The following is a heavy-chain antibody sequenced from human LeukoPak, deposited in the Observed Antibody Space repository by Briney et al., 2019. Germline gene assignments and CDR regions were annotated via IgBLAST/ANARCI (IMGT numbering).Heavy chain of an antibody. Sequence: PGGSLRLSCAASGFTFTSYTMYWVRQAPGKGLEWVSIIGNNGGGIHYADSVRGRFTISRDNSKNTLYLQMNSLRAEDTAVYYCAKCRIRGTPKLIDYWGQGTLVTVSS. D-gene: IGHD1-7*01. CDR2: IGNNGGGI. CDR3: AKCRIRGTPKLIDY. CDR1: GFTFTSYT. V-gene: IGHV3-23*01. J-gene: IGHJ4*02.